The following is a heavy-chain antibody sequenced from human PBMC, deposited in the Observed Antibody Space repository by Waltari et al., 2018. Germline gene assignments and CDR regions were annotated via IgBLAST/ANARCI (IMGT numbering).Heavy chain of an antibody. J-gene: IGHJ6*02. Sequence: EVQLVESGGGLVKPGGSLRLSCSASGFTFKNRTMTWVRQAPGKGLRWVALNSSKSTYIFYAASVKGRFTISRDNADNSLTQQMNSLEAADTALYYCASRVSSPGGLDVWGQGTTVTVSS. V-gene: IGHV3-21*02. CDR2: NSSKSTYI. CDR1: GFTFKNRT. CDR3: ASRVSSPGGLDV. D-gene: IGHD3-16*01.